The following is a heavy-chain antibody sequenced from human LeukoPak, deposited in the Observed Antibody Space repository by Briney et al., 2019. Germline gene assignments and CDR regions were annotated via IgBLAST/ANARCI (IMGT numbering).Heavy chain of an antibody. D-gene: IGHD4-17*01. CDR2: IYYSGST. CDR1: GGSISSGDYY. Sequence: SETLSLTCTVSGGSISSGDYYWSWIRQPPGKGLEWIGYIYYSGSTYYNPSLKSRVTISVDTSKNQFSLKLSSVTAADTAVYYCARAPYGDPYWYFDLWGRGTLVTVSS. V-gene: IGHV4-30-4*01. CDR3: ARAPYGDPYWYFDL. J-gene: IGHJ2*01.